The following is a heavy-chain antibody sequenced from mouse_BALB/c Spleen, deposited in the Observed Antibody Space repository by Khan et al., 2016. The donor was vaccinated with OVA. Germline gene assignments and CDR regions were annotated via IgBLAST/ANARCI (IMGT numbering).Heavy chain of an antibody. J-gene: IGHJ3*01. D-gene: IGHD1-1*01. CDR1: GYSFTSYY. V-gene: IGHV1-31*01. CDR2: IGPFNGGS. CDR3: ARHGSTSWFAY. Sequence: VQLQQSGPELMKPGASVKISCKSSGYSFTSYYIHWVKQSHGKTLEWIGYIGPFNGGSTYNQKFKGKATLTVDKSSSTAYMYLSSLTSEDSAVYYCARHGSTSWFAYWGQGTLVTVSA.